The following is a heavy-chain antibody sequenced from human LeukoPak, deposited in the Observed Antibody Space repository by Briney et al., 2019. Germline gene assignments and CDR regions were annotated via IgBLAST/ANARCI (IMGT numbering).Heavy chain of an antibody. CDR1: GGSISSYY. J-gene: IGHJ6*02. D-gene: IGHD1-14*01. V-gene: IGHV4-59*08. Sequence: SETLSLTCTVSGGSISSYYWTGIGSPPGKGRNGFGYIYYSGSTNYNPSLKSRVTISVDTSKNQFSLKLSSVTAADTAVYYCARIDSSGSYGMDVWGQGTTVTVSS. CDR3: ARIDSSGSYGMDV. CDR2: IYYSGST.